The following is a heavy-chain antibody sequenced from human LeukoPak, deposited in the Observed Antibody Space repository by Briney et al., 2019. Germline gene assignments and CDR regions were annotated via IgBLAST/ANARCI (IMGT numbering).Heavy chain of an antibody. CDR2: IYPGDSDT. J-gene: IGHJ5*02. CDR1: GYSLTSYW. Sequence: GESLEISWKGSGYSLTSYWIGWLRQMPGKGLGRMGAIYPGDSDTRYSPSSQGQVTISADKSISTAYLQWSSLKASDTAMYYCARHQSYRPVWPWGQGTLVTVSS. CDR3: ARHQSYRPVWP. D-gene: IGHD2-8*01. V-gene: IGHV5-51*01.